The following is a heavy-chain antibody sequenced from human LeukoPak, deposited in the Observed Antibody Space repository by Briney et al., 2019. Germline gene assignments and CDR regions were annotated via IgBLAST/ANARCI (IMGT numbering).Heavy chain of an antibody. J-gene: IGHJ3*02. CDR1: GFTLSSYD. Sequence: GGSLRLSCAASGFTLSSYDMHWVRQVTGEGLEWVSYIAPSGDTYYPDSVKGRFTISRENGKNSLSLQMNGLRAGDTAVYYCVKEGGAVSGTGAFDIWGQGTLVTVSS. D-gene: IGHD6-19*01. CDR3: VKEGGAVSGTGAFDI. V-gene: IGHV3-13*01. CDR2: IAPSGDT.